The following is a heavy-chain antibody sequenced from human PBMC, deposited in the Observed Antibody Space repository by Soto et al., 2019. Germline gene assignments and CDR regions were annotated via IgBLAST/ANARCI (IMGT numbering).Heavy chain of an antibody. J-gene: IGHJ3*02. CDR2: TYYSGST. V-gene: IGHV4-31*02. Sequence: WTWIRQHPGKGLEWIGYTYYSGSTYYNPSLKSRLTISVDTSKNQFSLRLSSVTAADTAVYYCAREEAGAFDIWGQGTMVTVS. CDR3: AREEAGAFDI. D-gene: IGHD3-10*01.